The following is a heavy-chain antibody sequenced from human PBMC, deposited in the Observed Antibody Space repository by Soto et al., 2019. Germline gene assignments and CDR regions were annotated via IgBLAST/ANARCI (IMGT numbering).Heavy chain of an antibody. Sequence: EVKLLESGGGLVQPGGSLRLSCAASGFTFSSYAMSWVRQAPGKGLEWVSAISGSAASTYYADSVMGRVTISSDTCMNALYLHMNSLSAEDPAVYDCAKVDAATDSSPDYWGKGTLVAVAS. CDR2: ISGSAAST. CDR1: GFTFSSYA. CDR3: AKVDAATDSSPDY. V-gene: IGHV3-23*01. D-gene: IGHD2-15*01. J-gene: IGHJ4*02.